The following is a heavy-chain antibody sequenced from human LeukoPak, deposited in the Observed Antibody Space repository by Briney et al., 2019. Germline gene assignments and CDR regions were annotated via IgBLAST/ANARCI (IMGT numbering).Heavy chain of an antibody. CDR1: GFTSGSYW. CDR2: IKQDGSEK. Sequence: GGSLRLSCAASGFTSGSYWMSWVRQAPGKGLEWVANIKQDGSEKYYVDSVRGRFTISRDKAKNSLYLQMNSLRAEDTAVYYCARDRGSSGWYEFDYWGQGTLVTVSS. J-gene: IGHJ4*02. CDR3: ARDRGSSGWYEFDY. D-gene: IGHD6-19*01. V-gene: IGHV3-7*01.